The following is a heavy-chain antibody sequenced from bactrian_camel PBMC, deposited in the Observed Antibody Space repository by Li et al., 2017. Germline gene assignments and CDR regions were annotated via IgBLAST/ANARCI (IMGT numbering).Heavy chain of an antibody. CDR3: AADWRPMACDDTTILRAPR. CDR1: GFSFRTYF. CDR2: IYIDGTYT. D-gene: IGHD4*01. Sequence: VQLVESGGGSVQPGGSLRLSCAASGFSFRTYFITWVRQAPGKGLEWVSSIYIDGTYTYYADSVKGRFTISRERFKDTLYLQMNTPKPEDTAMYYCAADWRPMACDDTTILRAPRRGQGTQVTVS. V-gene: IGHV3S6*01. J-gene: IGHJ4*01.